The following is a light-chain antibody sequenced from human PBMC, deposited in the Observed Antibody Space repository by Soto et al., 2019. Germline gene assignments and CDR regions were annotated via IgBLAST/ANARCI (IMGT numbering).Light chain of an antibody. Sequence: QSVLTQPPSVSGAPGQRVTISCTGSSSNIGAGYDVHWYQQLPGTAPKLLIYGNSNRPSGVPDRFSCSKSGTSASLAITGLEAEDEAYYYCQSYDSSPLYVFGTGTKVTVL. CDR3: QSYDSSPLYV. J-gene: IGLJ1*01. V-gene: IGLV1-40*01. CDR1: SSNIGAGYD. CDR2: GNS.